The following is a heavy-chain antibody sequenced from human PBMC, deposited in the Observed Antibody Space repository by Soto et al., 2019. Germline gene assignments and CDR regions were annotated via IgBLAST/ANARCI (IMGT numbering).Heavy chain of an antibody. CDR1: GASITLGGFS. V-gene: IGHV4-30-2*01. J-gene: IGHJ4*02. CDR2: INQLETT. Sequence: SETLSLSCPVSGASITLGGFSWSWIRKTPGKGRGWIGYINQLETTCSNPSFESRLSRSIDRAKNQFSLKLHSMSAADRAVYFGARGGGSDSFDYWGQGILVTVSS. CDR3: ARGGGSDSFDY. D-gene: IGHD2-15*01.